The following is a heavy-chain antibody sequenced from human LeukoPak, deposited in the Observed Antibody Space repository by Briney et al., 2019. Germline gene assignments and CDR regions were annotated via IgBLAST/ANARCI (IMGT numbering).Heavy chain of an antibody. D-gene: IGHD1-7*01. V-gene: IGHV3-64*01. CDR3: ASSPPTGTTWYFDL. J-gene: IGHJ2*01. CDR1: GVTFSTYA. CDR2: ISSNGGST. Sequence: PGGSLRLSCAASGVTFSTYAMHWVRQAPGKGLEYVSGISSNGGSTYHANSVKGRFTISRDNSKNTLYLQMGTLRAEDLAVYYCASSPPTGTTWYFDLWGRGTLVTVSS.